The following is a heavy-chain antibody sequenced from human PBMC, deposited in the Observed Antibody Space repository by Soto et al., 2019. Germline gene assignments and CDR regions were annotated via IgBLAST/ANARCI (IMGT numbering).Heavy chain of an antibody. Sequence: EVQLVESGGGLVQPGGSLRLSCAASGFTFSSYWMHWVRQAPGKGLVWVSRINSDGSSTSYADSVKGRFTIARDNAKNTLYLQMNSLRAEDTAVYYCARAERGYSYGTFDYWGQGTLVTVSS. CDR3: ARAERGYSYGTFDY. CDR1: GFTFSSYW. J-gene: IGHJ4*02. D-gene: IGHD5-18*01. CDR2: INSDGSST. V-gene: IGHV3-74*01.